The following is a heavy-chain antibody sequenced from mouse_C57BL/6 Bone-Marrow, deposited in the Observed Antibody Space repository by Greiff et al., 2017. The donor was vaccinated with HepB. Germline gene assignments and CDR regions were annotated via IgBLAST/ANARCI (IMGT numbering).Heavy chain of an antibody. CDR3: ARAPYGNYLYYFDY. Sequence: VKLQQPGAELVRPGSSVKLSCKASGYTFTRYWMDWVKQRPGQGLEWIGNIYPSDSETHYNQKFKDKATLTVDTYSSTAYMQLSSLTSEDSAVYYCARAPYGNYLYYFDYWGQGTTLTVSS. V-gene: IGHV1-61*01. J-gene: IGHJ2*01. CDR1: GYTFTRYW. D-gene: IGHD2-1*01. CDR2: IYPSDSET.